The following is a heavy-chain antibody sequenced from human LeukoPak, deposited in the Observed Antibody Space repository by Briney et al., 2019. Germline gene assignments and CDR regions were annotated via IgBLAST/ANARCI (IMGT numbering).Heavy chain of an antibody. V-gene: IGHV4-34*01. CDR2: INHSGST. J-gene: IGHJ1*01. Sequence: SETLSLTCAVYGGSFSGYYWSWIRQPPGKGLEWIGEINHSGSTNYNPSLKSRDTISVDTSKNQFSLKLSSVTAADTAVYYCARGWLQYSEYFQHWGQGTLVTVSS. CDR3: ARGWLQYSEYFQH. CDR1: GGSFSGYY. D-gene: IGHD5-24*01.